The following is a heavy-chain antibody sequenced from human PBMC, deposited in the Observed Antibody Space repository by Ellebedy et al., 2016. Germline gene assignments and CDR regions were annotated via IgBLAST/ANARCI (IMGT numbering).Heavy chain of an antibody. CDR1: GGSIHNYY. V-gene: IGHV4-59*01. Sequence: SETLSLTCTVSGGSIHNYYWSWIRQPPGQGLEWLEYINYRGNTNYNPSLNSRVTISLDTSKNQFSLKLNSVTAADTAVYYCARATGWFFEAWGQGTLVTVPS. CDR2: INYRGNT. J-gene: IGHJ5*02. D-gene: IGHD6-19*01. CDR3: ARATGWFFEA.